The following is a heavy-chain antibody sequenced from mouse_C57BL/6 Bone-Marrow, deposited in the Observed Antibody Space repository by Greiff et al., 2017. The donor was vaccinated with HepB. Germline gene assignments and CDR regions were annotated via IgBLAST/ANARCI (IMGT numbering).Heavy chain of an antibody. CDR2: INPSSGYT. D-gene: IGHD1-2*01. V-gene: IGHV1-7*01. Sequence: VQLQESGAELAKPGASVKLSCKASGYTFTSYWMHWVKQRPGQGLEWIGYINPSSGYTKYNQKFKDKATLTADKSSNTAYMQLSSLTTEDSAIYYCARLLFRFAYWGQGTLVTVSA. J-gene: IGHJ3*01. CDR3: ARLLFRFAY. CDR1: GYTFTSYW.